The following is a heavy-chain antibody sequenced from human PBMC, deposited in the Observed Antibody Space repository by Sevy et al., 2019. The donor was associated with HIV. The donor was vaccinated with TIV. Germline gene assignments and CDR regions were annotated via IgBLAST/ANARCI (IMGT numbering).Heavy chain of an antibody. CDR2: INHSGST. D-gene: IGHD2-2*01. Sequence: SETLSLTCAVYGGSFSGYYWSWIRQPPGKGLEWIWEINHSGSTNYNPSLKSRVTISVDTSKNQFSLKLSSVTAADTAVYYCARYSTTDIVVVPAQGRGGMDVWGQGTTVTVSS. CDR3: ARYSTTDIVVVPAQGRGGMDV. J-gene: IGHJ6*02. CDR1: GGSFSGYY. V-gene: IGHV4-34*01.